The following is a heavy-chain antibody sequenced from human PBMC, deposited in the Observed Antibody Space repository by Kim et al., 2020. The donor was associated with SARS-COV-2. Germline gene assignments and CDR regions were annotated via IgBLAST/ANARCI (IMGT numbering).Heavy chain of an antibody. J-gene: IGHJ6*02. V-gene: IGHV1-8*01. CDR3: ASRRTDGTRSYGLDV. D-gene: IGHD6-13*01. Sequence: ASVKVSCKTSGYTFSSHDINWVRQASGQGLEWMGWMNPNSGNTGYAQKFQGRVTMTTNLSKSTAFMELSSLRSGDTAVYYCASRRTDGTRSYGLDVGGQGTTVTVSS. CDR1: GYTFSSHD. CDR2: MNPNSGNT.